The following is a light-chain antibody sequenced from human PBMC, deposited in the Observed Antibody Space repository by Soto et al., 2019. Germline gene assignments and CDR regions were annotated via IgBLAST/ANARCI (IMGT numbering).Light chain of an antibody. Sequence: IVLTQSPATLSVSPGERATLSCRASQSVSSNLAWHQQRPGQAPRLLIYGASTRATGAPARFSGSGSGTHFTLTISRLEPGDFAVYYCQHFGGTTFTFGQGTRLGIK. CDR1: QSVSSN. V-gene: IGKV3D-15*01. CDR2: GAS. J-gene: IGKJ5*01. CDR3: QHFGGTTFT.